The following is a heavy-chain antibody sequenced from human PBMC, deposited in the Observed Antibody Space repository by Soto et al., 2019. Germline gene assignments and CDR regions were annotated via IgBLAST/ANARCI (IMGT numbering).Heavy chain of an antibody. Sequence: PSETLSLTCTVSGGSISSGDYYWSWILQPPGKGLEWIGYIYYSGSTYYNPSLKSRVTISVDTSKNQFSLKLSSVTAADTAVYYCAREPTLYGDHRYFDLWGRGTLVTVS. D-gene: IGHD4-17*01. J-gene: IGHJ2*01. CDR1: GGSISSGDYY. V-gene: IGHV4-30-4*01. CDR2: IYYSGST. CDR3: AREPTLYGDHRYFDL.